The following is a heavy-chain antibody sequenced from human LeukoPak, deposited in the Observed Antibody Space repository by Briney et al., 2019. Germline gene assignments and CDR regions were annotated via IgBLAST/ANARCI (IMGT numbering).Heavy chain of an antibody. D-gene: IGHD3-22*01. CDR1: GESFSGYY. V-gene: IGHV4-34*01. CDR2: INHSGST. CDR3: ARVYYYDSSGYLDY. Sequence: SETLSLTCAVYGESFSGYYWSWIRQPPGKGLEWVGEINHSGSTNYNPSLKSRVTISVDTSKNQFSLKLSSVTAADTAVYYCARVYYYDSSGYLDYWGQGTLVTVSS. J-gene: IGHJ4*02.